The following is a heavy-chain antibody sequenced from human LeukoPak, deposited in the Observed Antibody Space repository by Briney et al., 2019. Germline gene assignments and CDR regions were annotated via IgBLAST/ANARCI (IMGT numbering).Heavy chain of an antibody. CDR1: GYTFTGYY. D-gene: IGHD4-17*01. Sequence: ASVKVSCKASGYTFTGYYMHWVRQAPGQGLEWMGRINPNSGGTNYAQKFQGRVTMTRDTSISTAYMELSRLRYDDTAVYYCAITADYGDYGDAFDIWGQGTMVTVSS. J-gene: IGHJ3*02. CDR3: AITADYGDYGDAFDI. V-gene: IGHV1-2*06. CDR2: INPNSGGT.